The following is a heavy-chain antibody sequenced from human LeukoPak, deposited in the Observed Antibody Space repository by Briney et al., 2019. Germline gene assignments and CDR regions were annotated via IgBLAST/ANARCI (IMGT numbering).Heavy chain of an antibody. J-gene: IGHJ4*02. CDR2: IYPGDSDT. D-gene: IGHD4-17*01. Sequence: GESLKISCKGSGYSFTSYWIGWVRQMPGKGLGWMGIIYPGDSDTRYSPSFQGQVTISADKSISTAYLQWSSLKASDTAMYYCARHGGATVTTSAFDYWGQGTLVTVSS. CDR1: GYSFTSYW. CDR3: ARHGGATVTTSAFDY. V-gene: IGHV5-51*01.